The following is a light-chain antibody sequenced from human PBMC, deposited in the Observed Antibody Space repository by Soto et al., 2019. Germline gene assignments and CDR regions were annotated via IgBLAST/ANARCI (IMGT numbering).Light chain of an antibody. Sequence: QPVLTQPPSASGSPGQSVTIYCAGTSSDVGGSYFVSWYQQHPGKAPKLMIYEVNKRPSGVPDRFSGSKSGNTASLTVSGLQDEDEAYYYCSSYAGGNNVIFGGGTKLTVL. CDR3: SSYAGGNNVI. J-gene: IGLJ2*01. V-gene: IGLV2-8*01. CDR2: EVN. CDR1: SSDVGGSYF.